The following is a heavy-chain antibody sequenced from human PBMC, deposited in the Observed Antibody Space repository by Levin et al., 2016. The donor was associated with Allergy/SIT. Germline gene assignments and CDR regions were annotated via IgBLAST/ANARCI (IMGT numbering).Heavy chain of an antibody. Sequence: ASVKVSCKASGGTFSSYAISWVRQAPGQGLEWMGWISAYNGNTNYAQKLQGRVTMTTDTSTSTAYMELRSLRSDDTAVYYCARDEAAAETRYFQHWGQGTLVTVSS. CDR2: ISAYNGNT. CDR3: ARDEAAAETRYFQH. CDR1: GGTFSSYA. J-gene: IGHJ1*01. D-gene: IGHD6-13*01. V-gene: IGHV1-18*01.